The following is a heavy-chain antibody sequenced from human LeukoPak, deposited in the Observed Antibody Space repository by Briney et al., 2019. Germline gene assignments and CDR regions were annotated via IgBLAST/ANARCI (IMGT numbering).Heavy chain of an antibody. J-gene: IGHJ6*02. V-gene: IGHV3-21*01. CDR2: ISSSSSYI. CDR1: GFTFSGYS. Sequence: GGSLRLSCAASGFTFSGYSMNWVRQAPGKGLEWVSSISSSSSYIYYADSVKGRFTISRDNAKNSLYLQMNSLRAEDTAVYYCARDKRDYYYYGMDVWGQGTTVTVSS. CDR3: ARDKRDYYYYGMDV.